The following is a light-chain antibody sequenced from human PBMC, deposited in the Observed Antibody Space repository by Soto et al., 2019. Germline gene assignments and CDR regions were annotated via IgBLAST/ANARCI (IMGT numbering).Light chain of an antibody. CDR3: RQYYSSPPIT. V-gene: IGKV3-20*01. J-gene: IGKJ5*01. CDR2: GAS. CDR1: ESFSISY. Sequence: EIVLSQSRVTLSWSAGERATLSCISSESFSISYLSWYQQKPGQAPSLLIFGASSRATGSPDRFSGSGSGTDFTLTISGLEPEDVAVYYCRQYYSSPPITFGQGTLLEIK.